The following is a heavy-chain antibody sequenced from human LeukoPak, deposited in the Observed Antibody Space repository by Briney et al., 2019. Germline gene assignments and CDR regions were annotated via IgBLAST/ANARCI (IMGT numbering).Heavy chain of an antibody. CDR3: ARSQQPPSGVDY. V-gene: IGHV3-74*01. CDR1: GFTFRSLW. Sequence: GGSLRLSCAASGFTFRSLWMHWVRQAPGKGLVWVSRIDSDGSRTAHADSVKGRFTISRDSAKNTLYLQMNGLRAEDTAVYYCARSQQPPSGVDYWGQGTLVTVSS. CDR2: IDSDGSRT. D-gene: IGHD1-26*01. J-gene: IGHJ4*02.